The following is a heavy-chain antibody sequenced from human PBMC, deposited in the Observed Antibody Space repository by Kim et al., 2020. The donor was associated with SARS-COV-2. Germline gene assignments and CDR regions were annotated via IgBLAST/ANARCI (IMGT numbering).Heavy chain of an antibody. Sequence: GGSLRLSCAASGFTFSSYEMNWVRQAPGKGLEWVSYISSSGSTIYYADSVKGRFTISRDNAKNSLYLQMNSLRAEDTAVYYCARGGRDIVVVVAARRGWAEYYFDYWGQGTLVTVSS. CDR1: GFTFSSYE. V-gene: IGHV3-48*03. CDR2: ISSSGSTI. CDR3: ARGGRDIVVVVAARRGWAEYYFDY. D-gene: IGHD2-15*01. J-gene: IGHJ4*02.